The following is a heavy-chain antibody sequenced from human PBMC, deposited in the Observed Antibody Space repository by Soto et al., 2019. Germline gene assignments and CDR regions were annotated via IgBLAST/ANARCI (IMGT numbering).Heavy chain of an antibody. J-gene: IGHJ6*02. V-gene: IGHV1-69*01. D-gene: IGHD6-13*01. Sequence: QVLLVQSGAEVKKPGSSVKVSCKASGGTFSSYAIVWVRQAPGQGLEWMGGIIPIFGAANYAQQFQGRVTVTADESTSTAYMDLSSLRSEDTAVYYCARILGHSTTWYLNALDVWGQGTTVTVSS. CDR1: GGTFSSYA. CDR3: ARILGHSTTWYLNALDV. CDR2: IIPIFGAA.